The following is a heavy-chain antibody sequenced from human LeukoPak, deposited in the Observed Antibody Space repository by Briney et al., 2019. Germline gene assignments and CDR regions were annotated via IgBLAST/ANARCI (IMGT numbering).Heavy chain of an antibody. CDR2: IWYDGSNK. CDR3: ARDNPVGVVAPYYFDY. V-gene: IGHV3-33*01. D-gene: IGHD3-22*01. CDR1: GFTFSSYG. Sequence: GGSLRLSCAASGFTFSSYGMHWVRQAPGKGLEWVAVIWYDGSNKYYADSVKGRFTISRDNSKNTLYLQMNSLRAEDTAVYYCARDNPVGVVAPYYFDYWGQGTLVTVSS. J-gene: IGHJ4*02.